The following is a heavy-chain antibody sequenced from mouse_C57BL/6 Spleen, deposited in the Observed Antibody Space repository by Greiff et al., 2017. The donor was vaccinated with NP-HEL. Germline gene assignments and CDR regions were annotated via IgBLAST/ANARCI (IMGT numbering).Heavy chain of an antibody. Sequence: EVQGVESGGGLVKPGGSLKLSCAASGFTFSDYGMHWVRQAPEKGLEWVAYISSGSSTIYYADTVKGRFTISRDNAKNTLFLQMTSLRSEDTAMYYCARRRIYYGNYDYAMDYWGQGTSVTVSS. CDR2: ISSGSSTI. CDR3: ARRRIYYGNYDYAMDY. D-gene: IGHD2-1*01. J-gene: IGHJ4*01. CDR1: GFTFSDYG. V-gene: IGHV5-17*01.